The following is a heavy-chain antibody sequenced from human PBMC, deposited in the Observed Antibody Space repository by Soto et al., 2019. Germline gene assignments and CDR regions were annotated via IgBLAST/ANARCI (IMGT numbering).Heavy chain of an antibody. CDR3: ANSIAAAGIAMDY. J-gene: IGHJ4*02. Sequence: EVQLLESGGGLVQPGGSLRLSCAASGFTFSSYALSWVRPAPGKGLEWVSAISGSGAGTYYADSVKGRFTISRDNSKNTLYLQMNSLRAEDTAVYYCANSIAAAGIAMDYWGQGTLVTVSS. CDR2: ISGSGAGT. D-gene: IGHD6-13*01. V-gene: IGHV3-23*01. CDR1: GFTFSSYA.